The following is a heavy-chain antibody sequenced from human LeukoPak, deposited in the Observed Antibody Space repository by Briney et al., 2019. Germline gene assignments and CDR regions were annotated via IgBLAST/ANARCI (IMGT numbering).Heavy chain of an antibody. CDR2: IWYDGSNK. CDR1: GFTFSSYG. J-gene: IGHJ4*02. V-gene: IGHV3-33*06. Sequence: GGSLRLSCAASGFTFSSYGMPWVRQAPGKGLGWVAVIWYDGSNKYYADSVKGRFTISRDNSKNTLYLQMNSLRAEDTAVYYCAKSRDGYRVFEYWGQGTLVTVSS. CDR3: AKSRDGYRVFEY. D-gene: IGHD5-24*01.